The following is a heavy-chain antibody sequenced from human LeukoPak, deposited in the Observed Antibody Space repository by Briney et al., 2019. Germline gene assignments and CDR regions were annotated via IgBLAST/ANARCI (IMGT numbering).Heavy chain of an antibody. CDR3: ARAPPESPKRYFDY. V-gene: IGHV3-21*01. CDR1: GFTFSSYS. J-gene: IGHJ4*02. CDR2: ISSSSSYI. Sequence: GGSLRLSCAASGFTFSSYSMNWVRQAPGKGLEWVTSISSSSSYIYYADSVKGRFTISRDNAKNSLYLQMNSLRAEDTAVYYCARAPPESPKRYFDYWGRGTLVTVSS.